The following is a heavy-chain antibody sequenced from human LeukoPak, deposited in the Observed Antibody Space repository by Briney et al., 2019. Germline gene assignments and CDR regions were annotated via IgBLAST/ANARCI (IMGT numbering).Heavy chain of an antibody. CDR2: IKQDGSEK. CDR1: GFTFSSYW. CDR3: ARGSSLWFGDR. Sequence: PGGSLRLSCAASGFTFSSYWMTWVRQAPGKGLEWVANIKQDGSEKYYVDSVKGRLTISRDNAKNLLYLQTNSLRAEDTAMYFCARGSSLWFGDRWGQGTLVTVSS. V-gene: IGHV3-7*03. D-gene: IGHD3-10*01. J-gene: IGHJ4*02.